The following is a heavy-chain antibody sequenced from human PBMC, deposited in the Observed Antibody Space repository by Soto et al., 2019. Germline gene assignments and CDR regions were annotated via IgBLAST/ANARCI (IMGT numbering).Heavy chain of an antibody. J-gene: IGHJ6*02. Sequence: SVKVSCKASGGTFSSYAISWVRQAPGQGLEWMGGIIPIFGTANYAQKFQGRVAITADESTSTAYMELSSLRSEDTAVYYCASPYSSSSRWGYYGMDVWGQGTTVTVSS. CDR2: IIPIFGTA. CDR3: ASPYSSSSRWGYYGMDV. D-gene: IGHD6-6*01. V-gene: IGHV1-69*13. CDR1: GGTFSSYA.